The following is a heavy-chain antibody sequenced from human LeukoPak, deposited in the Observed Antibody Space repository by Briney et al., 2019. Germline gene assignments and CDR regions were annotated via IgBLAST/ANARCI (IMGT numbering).Heavy chain of an antibody. CDR1: GFACRIYW. J-gene: IGHJ4*02. CDR3: ATDGGLNRNFES. CDR2: TKPDGRAE. D-gene: IGHD2-15*01. V-gene: IGHV3-7*01. Sequence: PGGSLRLSYAASGFACRIYWMGWVRLAPGEGLEWVANTKPDGRAEYYADSVRGRFTTSRDNANNFLYLQMNRLRAQDTAVYYCATDGGLNRNFESGGQGTLVTVSS.